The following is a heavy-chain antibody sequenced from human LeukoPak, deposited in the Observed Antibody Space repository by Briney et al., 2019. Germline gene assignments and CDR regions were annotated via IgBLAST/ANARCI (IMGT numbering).Heavy chain of an antibody. CDR3: ARVRSSWTTDYFDY. CDR2: ISAYNGNT. D-gene: IGHD6-13*01. Sequence: GASVKVSCKASGYTFTSYGISWVRQAPGQGLEWMGWISAYNGNTNYAQKLQGRVTMTTDTSTSTAYVELRSLRSDDTAVYYCARVRSSWTTDYFDYWGQGTLVTVSS. CDR1: GYTFTSYG. V-gene: IGHV1-18*01. J-gene: IGHJ4*02.